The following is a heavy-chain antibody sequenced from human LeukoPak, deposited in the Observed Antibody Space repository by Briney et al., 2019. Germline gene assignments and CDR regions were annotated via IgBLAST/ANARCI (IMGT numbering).Heavy chain of an antibody. CDR3: ARQSAHYDILTGFDY. CDR2: IYTSGST. Sequence: SQTLSLTCTVSGGSISSGSYYWSWIRQPAGKGLEWIGRIYTSGSTNYNPSLKSRVTISVDTSKNQFSLKLSSVTAADTAAYYCARQSAHYDILTGFDYWGQGTLVTVSS. J-gene: IGHJ4*02. V-gene: IGHV4-61*02. CDR1: GGSISSGSYY. D-gene: IGHD3-9*01.